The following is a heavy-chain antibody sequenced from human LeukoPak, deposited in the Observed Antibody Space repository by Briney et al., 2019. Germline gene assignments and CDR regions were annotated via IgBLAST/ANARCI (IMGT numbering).Heavy chain of an antibody. Sequence: SETLSLTCTVSGGSISSSNYYWGWIRQPPGKGLEWIGSIYYRGNTYYNPSLKSRVTISVDTSENQFSLKVTSVTAADTAVYYCARTYHYDSSGYFLPPYFDYWGQGTLVTVSS. CDR2: IYYRGNT. CDR3: ARTYHYDSSGYFLPPYFDY. J-gene: IGHJ4*02. D-gene: IGHD3-22*01. CDR1: GGSISSSNYY. V-gene: IGHV4-39*01.